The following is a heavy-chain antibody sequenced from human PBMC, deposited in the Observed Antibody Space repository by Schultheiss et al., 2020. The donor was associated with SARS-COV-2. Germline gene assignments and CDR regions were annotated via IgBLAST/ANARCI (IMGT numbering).Heavy chain of an antibody. CDR2: IIPLFGTA. CDR1: GYTFSSYG. V-gene: IGHV1-69*13. D-gene: IGHD6-19*01. CDR3: ARGTVADDAFDI. J-gene: IGHJ3*02. Sequence: SVKVSCKASGYTFSSYGISWVRQAPGQGLEWMGGIIPLFGTANYALKFQGRVTITADESTSTAYMELRSLRSDDTAIYYCARGTVADDAFDIWGQGTMVTVSS.